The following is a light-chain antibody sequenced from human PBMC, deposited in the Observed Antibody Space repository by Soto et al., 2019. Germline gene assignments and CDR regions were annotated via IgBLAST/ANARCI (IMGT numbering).Light chain of an antibody. Sequence: DIQMTQSPSALPASVGDSVTITCRASQSIGSWLAWYQQKPGKVPELLVYEASSLETGVPSRFSASGSGTEFTLTINSLQPDDFATYYCQQYSVYSAFGPGTKVDIK. CDR1: QSIGSW. CDR2: EAS. J-gene: IGKJ3*01. CDR3: QQYSVYSA. V-gene: IGKV1-5*03.